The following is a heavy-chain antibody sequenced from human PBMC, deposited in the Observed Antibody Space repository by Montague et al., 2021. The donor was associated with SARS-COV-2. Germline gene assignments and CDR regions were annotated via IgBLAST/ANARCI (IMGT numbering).Heavy chain of an antibody. Sequence: SETLSLTCAVYGGSFSGYYWSWIRQPPGKGLEWIGYMYYSGSTNYNPSLKSRVTLSVDTSKNQFSLKLSSVTAADTAVYYCARDFDYWGQGTLVTASS. CDR1: GGSFSGYY. CDR2: MYYSGST. CDR3: ARDFDY. J-gene: IGHJ4*02. V-gene: IGHV4-59*13.